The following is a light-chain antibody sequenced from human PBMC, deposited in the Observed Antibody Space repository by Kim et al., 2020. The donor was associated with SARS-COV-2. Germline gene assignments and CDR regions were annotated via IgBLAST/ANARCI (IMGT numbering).Light chain of an antibody. CDR1: QTVLSNSNNKNY. CDR2: WAS. V-gene: IGKV4-1*01. Sequence: RAPLNCKSSQTVLSNSNNKNYLAWYQQKPGPAPKLLIYWASIRESGVSDRFSGSGSETDFTLTISSLQAEDVAVYYCQQYYSTPPSFGQGTKLEI. J-gene: IGKJ2*03. CDR3: QQYYSTPPS.